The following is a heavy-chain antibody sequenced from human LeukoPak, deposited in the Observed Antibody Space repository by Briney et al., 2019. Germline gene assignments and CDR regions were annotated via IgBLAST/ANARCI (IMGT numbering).Heavy chain of an antibody. CDR1: GGSISSSSYY. Sequence: PSETLSLTCTVSGGSISSSSYYWGWIRQPPGKGLEWIGSIYYSGSTYYNPSLKSRVTISVDTSKNQFSLKLSSVTAADTAVYYCARSPAWPNWFDPWGQGTLVTVSS. D-gene: IGHD1-14*01. V-gene: IGHV4-39*01. CDR3: ARSPAWPNWFDP. CDR2: IYYSGST. J-gene: IGHJ5*02.